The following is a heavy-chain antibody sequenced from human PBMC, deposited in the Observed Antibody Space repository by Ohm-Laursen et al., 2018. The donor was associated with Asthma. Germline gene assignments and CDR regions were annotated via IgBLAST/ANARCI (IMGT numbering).Heavy chain of an antibody. V-gene: IGHV3-53*01. Sequence: SLRLSCSASGFSVSRHFMNWIRQGPEKGLEWVSDIYPGGATFYADSVKGRFTISRDDSKNTLNLQMSSLRSEDTAVYYCSKCGGSCYRSSYNWFDSWGQGTLVTVSS. CDR3: SKCGGSCYRSSYNWFDS. CDR2: IYPGGAT. CDR1: GFSVSRHF. D-gene: IGHD2-21*01. J-gene: IGHJ5*01.